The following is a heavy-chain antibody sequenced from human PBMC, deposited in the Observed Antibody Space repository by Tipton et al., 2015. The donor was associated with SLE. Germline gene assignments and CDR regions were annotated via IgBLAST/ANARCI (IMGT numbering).Heavy chain of an antibody. CDR1: GGSIRDYY. CDR3: ARHYDSTGFGRDTWFDP. CDR2: IYTSGTT. Sequence: TLSLTCTVSGGSIRDYYWSWIRQPPGKGLEWIGHIYTSGTTYNPSLKSRVTISVDTSKKQLSLKLRSVTAADTAVYYCARHYDSTGFGRDTWFDPWGRGTLVIVSS. D-gene: IGHD3-22*01. V-gene: IGHV4-4*09. J-gene: IGHJ2*01.